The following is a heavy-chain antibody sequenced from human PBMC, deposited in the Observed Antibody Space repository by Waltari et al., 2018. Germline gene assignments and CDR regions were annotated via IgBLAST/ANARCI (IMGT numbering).Heavy chain of an antibody. CDR2: INHSGST. Sequence: QVQLQQWGAGLLKPSETLSLTCAVYGGSFSGYYWSWIRQPPGKGLEWIGEINHSGSTNYNPSLKSRVTISVDTSKNQFSLKLSSVTAADTAVYYCARRRSTFSSTFRHFDLWGRGTLVTVSS. J-gene: IGHJ2*01. D-gene: IGHD2-2*01. CDR3: ARRRSTFSSTFRHFDL. V-gene: IGHV4-34*01. CDR1: GGSFSGYY.